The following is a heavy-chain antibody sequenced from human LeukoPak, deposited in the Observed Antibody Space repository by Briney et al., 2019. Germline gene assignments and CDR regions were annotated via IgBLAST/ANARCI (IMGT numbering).Heavy chain of an antibody. V-gene: IGHV3-23*01. CDR2: MSGSGSST. CDR1: GFTFSNYA. J-gene: IGHJ4*02. CDR3: AKDLYDSSGSRHDY. Sequence: GGSLRLSCAASGFTFSNYAMSWVRQAPGKGLEWVSAMSGSGSSTWYADSVKGRLTISRDNSKNTPFLQMNSLRAEDTAVYYCAKDLYDSSGSRHDYWGQGTLVTVSS. D-gene: IGHD3-22*01.